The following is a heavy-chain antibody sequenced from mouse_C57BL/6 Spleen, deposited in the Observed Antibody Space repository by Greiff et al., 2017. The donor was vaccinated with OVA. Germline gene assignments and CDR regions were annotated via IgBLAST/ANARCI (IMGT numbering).Heavy chain of an antibody. Sequence: DVMLVESGGGLVKPGGSLKLSCAASGFTFSSYAMSWVRQTPEKRLEWVATISDGGSYTYYPDNVKGRFTISRDNAKNNLYLQMSHLKSEDTAMYYCARDLDGSSYWYFDVWGTGTTVTVSS. V-gene: IGHV5-4*01. CDR1: GFTFSSYA. D-gene: IGHD1-1*01. J-gene: IGHJ1*03. CDR2: ISDGGSYT. CDR3: ARDLDGSSYWYFDV.